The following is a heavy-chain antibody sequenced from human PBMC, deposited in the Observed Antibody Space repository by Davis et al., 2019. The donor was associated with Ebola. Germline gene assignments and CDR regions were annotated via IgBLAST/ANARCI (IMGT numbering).Heavy chain of an antibody. CDR2: INHSGST. CDR3: ARRGIAVAGTGYFQH. V-gene: IGHV4-39*01. CDR1: GGSISSSSYY. D-gene: IGHD6-19*01. Sequence: MPSETLSLTCTVSGGSISSSSYYWSWIRQPPGKGLEWIGEINHSGSTNYNPSLKSRVTISVDTSKNQFSLKLSSVTAADTAVYYCARRGIAVAGTGYFQHWGQGTLVTVSS. J-gene: IGHJ1*01.